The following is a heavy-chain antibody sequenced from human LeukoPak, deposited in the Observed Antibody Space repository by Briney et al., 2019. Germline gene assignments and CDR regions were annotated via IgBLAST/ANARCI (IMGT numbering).Heavy chain of an antibody. CDR2: IWSTANTYAT. CDR3: SRQPLEGYYYHYMDF. V-gene: IGHV3-73*01. CDR1: GFTFSGSA. Sequence: GGSLRLSCAASGFTFSGSAIHWVRQASGRGLGWVGRIWSTANTYATAYEASVKGRFTISRDDSKNTAYLQMNSLKTEDTAVYYCSRQPLEGYYYHYMDFWGKGTTVTISS. J-gene: IGHJ6*03.